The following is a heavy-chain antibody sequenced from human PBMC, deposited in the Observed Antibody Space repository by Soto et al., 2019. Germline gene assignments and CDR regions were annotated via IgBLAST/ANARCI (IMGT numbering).Heavy chain of an antibody. CDR2: THYRSKWYN. Sequence: SQTLSLTCALSVDSVSSNSVAWNWIRQSPSRGLEWLGRTHYRSKWYNDYAVSVRSRITINPDTSKNQFSLQLNSVTPEDTAVYYCARIRVGRDYGMDVWGQGTTVIVFS. D-gene: IGHD1-26*01. CDR3: ARIRVGRDYGMDV. J-gene: IGHJ6*02. V-gene: IGHV6-1*01. CDR1: VDSVSSNSVA.